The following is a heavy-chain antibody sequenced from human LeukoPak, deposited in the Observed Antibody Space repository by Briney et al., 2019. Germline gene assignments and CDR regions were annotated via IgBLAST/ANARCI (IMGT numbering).Heavy chain of an antibody. CDR3: ARVRLRSGYSLDAFDI. CDR2: INHSGST. CDR1: GGSFSGYY. J-gene: IGHJ3*02. Sequence: PSETLSLTCAVYGGSFSGYYWSWIRQPPGKGLEWIGEINHSGSTNYNPSLKSRVTISVDTSKNQFSLKLSSVTAADTAVYYCARVRLRSGYSLDAFDIWGQGTMVTVSS. D-gene: IGHD3-22*01. V-gene: IGHV4-34*01.